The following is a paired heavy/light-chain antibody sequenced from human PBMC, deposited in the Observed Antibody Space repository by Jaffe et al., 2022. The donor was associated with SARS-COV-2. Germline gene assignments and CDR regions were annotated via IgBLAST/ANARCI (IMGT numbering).Heavy chain of an antibody. V-gene: IGHV4-39*01. J-gene: IGHJ2*01. CDR1: GGSIISTNYY. CDR2: IDQSGNA. Sequence: QLHLQESGPGLVKPSETLSLTCAVSGGSIISTNYYWGWIRQPPGKGLEWIANIDQSGNAYFNPSLKSRVTMSADTSKNQFSLKLDSVTAADTATYYCARQTAGRIGTFVAGNWYFDLWGRGTLVSVSS. CDR3: ARQTAGRIGTFVAGNWYFDL. D-gene: IGHD6-19*01.
Light chain of an antibody. CDR1: ALPKKY. V-gene: IGLV3-10*01. CDR3: YSTDSSGDLFV. Sequence: SYELTQPPSVSVSPGQTARITCSGDALPKKYAYWYQQKSGQAPVLVIYEDTKRPSGIPERFSGSSSGTMATLTISGAQVEDEAEYYCYSTDSSGDLFVFGSGTKVTVL. CDR2: EDT. J-gene: IGLJ1*01.